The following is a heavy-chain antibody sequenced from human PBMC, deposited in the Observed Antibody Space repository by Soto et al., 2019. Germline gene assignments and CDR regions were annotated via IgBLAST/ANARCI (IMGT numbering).Heavy chain of an antibody. CDR3: ARGPSIEWFLDY. D-gene: IGHD3-3*01. CDR1: GGTFSSYA. Sequence: PSVKVSCKASGGTFSSYAISWVRQAPGQGLEWMGGIIPIFGTANYAQKFQGRVTITADESTSTAYMELSSLRSEDTAVYYCARGPSIEWFLDYWGQGTLVTVSS. CDR2: IIPIFGTA. J-gene: IGHJ4*02. V-gene: IGHV1-69*13.